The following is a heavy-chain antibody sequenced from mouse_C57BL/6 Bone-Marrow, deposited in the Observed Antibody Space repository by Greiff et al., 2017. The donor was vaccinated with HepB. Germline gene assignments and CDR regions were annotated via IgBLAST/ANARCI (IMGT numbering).Heavy chain of an antibody. CDR2: INSDGGST. D-gene: IGHD1-1*01. V-gene: IGHV5-2*01. J-gene: IGHJ2*01. CDR1: EYEFPSHD. CDR3: AREDYYGRSPDY. Sequence: EVHLVEPGGGLVQPGASLKLSCESNEYEFPSHDMPWVRKTPEKRLELVAAINSDGGSTYYPDTMERRFIISRDNTKKTLDLQMSSLRSEDTALYYWAREDYYGRSPDYWGKGTTLTVSS.